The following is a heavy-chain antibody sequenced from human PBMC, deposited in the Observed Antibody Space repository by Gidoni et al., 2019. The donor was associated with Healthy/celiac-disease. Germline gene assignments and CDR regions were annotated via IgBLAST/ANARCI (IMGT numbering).Heavy chain of an antibody. V-gene: IGHV4-39*01. CDR1: GGSVSNSAYN. Sequence: QLQLQESGPGLVKPSETLSLTCEVSGGSVSNSAYNWGCIRQPPGKGLEWIGTVYYSGSTYYTPSLKSRVTISVDTSKNQFSLKLSSVTAADTAVYYCARHEGVVRHFDYWGQGTLVTVSS. D-gene: IGHD2-15*01. J-gene: IGHJ4*02. CDR3: ARHEGVVRHFDY. CDR2: VYYSGST.